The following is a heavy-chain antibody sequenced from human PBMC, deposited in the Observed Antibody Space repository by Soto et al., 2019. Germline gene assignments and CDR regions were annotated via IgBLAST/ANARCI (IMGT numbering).Heavy chain of an antibody. D-gene: IGHD2-15*01. J-gene: IGHJ4*02. CDR2: ISGGGGGT. Sequence: EVQLLESGGGLVQPGGSLRLSCAATGITFSNYAMSWVRQAPGKGLEWVSAISGGGGGTYYADSVKGRFTISRDNSRNTLYLQMSSLRAEDTAVYYCANYCSGGICKIDYWGQGTLVAVSS. CDR3: ANYCSGGICKIDY. CDR1: GITFSNYA. V-gene: IGHV3-23*01.